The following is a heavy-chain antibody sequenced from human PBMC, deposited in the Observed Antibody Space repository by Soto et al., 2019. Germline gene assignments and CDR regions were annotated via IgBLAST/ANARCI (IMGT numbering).Heavy chain of an antibody. D-gene: IGHD1-26*01. Sequence: SETLSLTCAVYGGSSSGWYWTWIRQSPVKGLEWIGEISSGSTNYNPSLKSRVTISADMSKNQFSLKLTSVTAADTAIYYCARGPYSRGVGATDPSNWGQGTQVT. CDR2: ISSGST. V-gene: IGHV4-34*01. CDR1: GGSSSGWY. CDR3: ARGPYSRGVGATDPSN. J-gene: IGHJ4*02.